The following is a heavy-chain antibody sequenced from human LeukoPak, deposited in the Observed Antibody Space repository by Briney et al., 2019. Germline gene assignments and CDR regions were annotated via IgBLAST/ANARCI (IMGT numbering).Heavy chain of an antibody. Sequence: SETLSLTCAVSGYSISSGYYWGWIRQPPGKGLEWIGSIYHSGSTYYNPSLKSRVTISVDTSKYQFSLKLSSVTAADTAVYYCARDAYYYGSGSYYNNWGQGTLVTVSS. D-gene: IGHD3-10*01. J-gene: IGHJ4*02. CDR3: ARDAYYYGSGSYYNN. CDR2: IYHSGST. V-gene: IGHV4-38-2*02. CDR1: GYSISSGYY.